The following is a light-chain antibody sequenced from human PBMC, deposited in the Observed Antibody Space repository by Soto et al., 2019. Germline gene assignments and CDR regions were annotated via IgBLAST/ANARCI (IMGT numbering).Light chain of an antibody. J-gene: IGKJ3*01. CDR2: AAS. CDR1: QGISSY. CDR3: QQYYSYPFT. V-gene: IGKV1-8*01. Sequence: AIRMTQSPSSFSASTGDRVTITCRASQGISSYLAWYQQKPGKAPKLLIYAASTLQSGVPSRFSGSGSGTDFTLTISSLQSEDFATYYCQQYYSYPFTFGPGTKGDI.